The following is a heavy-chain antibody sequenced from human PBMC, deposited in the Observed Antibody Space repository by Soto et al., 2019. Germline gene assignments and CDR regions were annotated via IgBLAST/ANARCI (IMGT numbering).Heavy chain of an antibody. CDR1: GGSVPTGSYN. CDR3: AREGHSMDV. CDR2: IFFTAIT. Sequence: QVQLQESGPGLVRPSETLSLTCTVSGGSVPTGSYNWSWIRRPPGQGLEWIGNIFFTAITHYNPSLTNRVTRSVDTSKNQFSLSVTSVTAADTAVYYCAREGHSMDVWCQGPTVTVSS. V-gene: IGHV4-61*01. J-gene: IGHJ6*02.